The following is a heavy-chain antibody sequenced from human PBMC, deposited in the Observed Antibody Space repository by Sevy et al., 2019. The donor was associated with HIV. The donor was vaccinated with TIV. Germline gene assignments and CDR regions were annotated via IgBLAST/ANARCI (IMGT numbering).Heavy chain of an antibody. CDR3: VRGLQTHCDRTACPLDH. V-gene: IGHV3-13*01. J-gene: IGHJ5*02. D-gene: IGHD2-21*01. CDR2: IGTVGDT. CDR1: GFSFSGSD. Sequence: GGSLRLSCAGYGFSFSGSDMHWVRQPTGKGLEWISSIGTVGDTFYAYYVKGRFTISRYNAKSSLYLEMSSLRTGDTALYYCVRGLQTHCDRTACPLDHWGQGTLVTVSS.